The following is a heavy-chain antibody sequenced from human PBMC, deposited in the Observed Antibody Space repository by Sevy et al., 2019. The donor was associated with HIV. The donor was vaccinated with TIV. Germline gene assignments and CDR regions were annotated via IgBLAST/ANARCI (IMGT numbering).Heavy chain of an antibody. CDR1: GFTFSSYG. V-gene: IGHV3-30*02. D-gene: IGHD2-2*01. J-gene: IGHJ6*02. CDR3: AKDLGSSTSCYVYYYYYGMDV. Sequence: GGSLRLSCAASGFTFSSYGMHWVRQAPGKGLEWVAFIRYDGSNKYYADSVKGRFTISRDNSKNTLYLQMNSLGAEDTAVYYCAKDLGSSTSCYVYYYYYGMDVWGQGTTVTVSS. CDR2: IRYDGSNK.